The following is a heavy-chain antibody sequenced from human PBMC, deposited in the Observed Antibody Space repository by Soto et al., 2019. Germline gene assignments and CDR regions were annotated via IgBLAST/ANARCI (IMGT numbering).Heavy chain of an antibody. CDR1: GSTFTDYG. J-gene: IGHJ4*02. D-gene: IGHD3-16*01. V-gene: IGHV1-18*04. Sequence: ASVKVSCKAPGSTFTDYGISWVRQAPGQGLEWMGWISAYNGNTKYVQKLQGRVTMTTDTSTTTAYMELRSLRSDDTAVYYCARDPVRGNPVFDYWGQGTLVTVSS. CDR2: ISAYNGNT. CDR3: ARDPVRGNPVFDY.